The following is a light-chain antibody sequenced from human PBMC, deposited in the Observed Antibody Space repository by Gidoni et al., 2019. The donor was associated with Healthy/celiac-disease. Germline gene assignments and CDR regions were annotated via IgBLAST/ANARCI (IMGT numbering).Light chain of an antibody. CDR2: AAS. V-gene: IGKV1-39*01. CDR3: QQSYSTPYST. CDR1: QRISSY. J-gene: IGKJ3*01. Sequence: DIQMTQSPSSLSASVGDRVTLTCRASQRISSYLTWYQQKPGKAPKLLIYAASSLQSGVPSRFSGSGSGRDFTLTISSLQTEDFATYYCQQSYSTPYSTFGPGTKVDIK.